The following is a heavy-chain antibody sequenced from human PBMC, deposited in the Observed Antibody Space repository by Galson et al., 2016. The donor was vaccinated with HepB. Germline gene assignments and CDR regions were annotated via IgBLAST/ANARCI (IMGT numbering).Heavy chain of an antibody. D-gene: IGHD2-2*02. CDR3: ARDETGYCRRTSCYTYYHGMDV. V-gene: IGHV3-33*01. CDR2: IWYDGRDK. J-gene: IGHJ6*02. CDR1: GFTFRSYA. Sequence: SLRLSCAASGFTFRSYALHWVRQAPGKGLAWVAVIWYDGRDKYYADSVKGRFTISRDNSKNTLYLQMNSLRAEDTAVYYCARDETGYCRRTSCYTYYHGMDVWGPGTTVTVS.